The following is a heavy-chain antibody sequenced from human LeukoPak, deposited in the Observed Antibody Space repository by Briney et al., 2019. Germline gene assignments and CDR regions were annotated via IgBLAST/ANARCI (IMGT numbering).Heavy chain of an antibody. J-gene: IGHJ4*02. CDR2: INPNSGGT. V-gene: IGHV1-2*02. CDR1: GYTFTNYA. D-gene: IGHD3-10*01. Sequence: ASVKVSCKASGYTFTNYAMNWVRQAPGQGLEWMGWINPNSGGTNYAQKFQGRVTMTRDTSISTAYMELSRLRSDDTAVYYCARDELWFGELPSHYFDYWGQGTLVTVSS. CDR3: ARDELWFGELPSHYFDY.